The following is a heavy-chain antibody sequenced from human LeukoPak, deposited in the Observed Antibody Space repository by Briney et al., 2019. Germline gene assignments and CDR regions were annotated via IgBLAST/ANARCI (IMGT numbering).Heavy chain of an antibody. J-gene: IGHJ6*03. Sequence: PSETLSLTCTVSGGSISSSSYYWGWIRQPPGKGLEWIGRIYTSGSTNYNPSLKSRVTISVDTSKNQFSLKLSSVTAADTAVYYCAREAKDAVVPYYYYYMDVWGKGTTVTISS. V-gene: IGHV4-39*07. CDR2: IYTSGST. CDR3: AREAKDAVVPYYYYYMDV. CDR1: GGSISSSSYY. D-gene: IGHD2-21*01.